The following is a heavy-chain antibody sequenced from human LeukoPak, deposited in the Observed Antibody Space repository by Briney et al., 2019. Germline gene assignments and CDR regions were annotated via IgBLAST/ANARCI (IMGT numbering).Heavy chain of an antibody. CDR2: IIPIFGTA. V-gene: IGHV1-69*06. CDR1: GGTFSSYA. J-gene: IGHJ4*02. Sequence: GASVKVSCKASGGTFSSYAISWVRQAPGQGLEWMGGIIPIFGTANYAQKFQGRVTITADKSTSTAYMELSSLRSEDTAVYYCARGIWDYYGSSGYSTPVDYWGQGTLVTVSS. D-gene: IGHD3-22*01. CDR3: ARGIWDYYGSSGYSTPVDY.